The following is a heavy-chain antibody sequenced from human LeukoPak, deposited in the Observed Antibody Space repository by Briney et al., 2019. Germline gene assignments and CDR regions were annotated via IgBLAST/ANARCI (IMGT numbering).Heavy chain of an antibody. D-gene: IGHD3-3*01. CDR2: INHSGST. CDR3: ARRSSFWSGYSTWLDP. V-gene: IGHV4-34*01. J-gene: IGHJ5*02. CDR1: GGSFSGYY. Sequence: PSETLSLTCAVYGGSFSGYYWSWIRQPPGKGLEWIGEINHSGSTNYNPSLKSRVTISVDTSKNQFSLKLSSVTAADTAVYYCARRSSFWSGYSTWLDPWGQGTLVTVSS.